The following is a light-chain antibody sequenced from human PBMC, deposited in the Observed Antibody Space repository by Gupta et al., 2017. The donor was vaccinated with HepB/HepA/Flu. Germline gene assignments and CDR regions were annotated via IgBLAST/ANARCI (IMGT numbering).Light chain of an antibody. Sequence: DIVMTQSPDSLAVSLGERATINCKSSQSVLYSSNNKNYLAWYQQKPGQPPKLLIYWASTREFGVPDRFSGSGSGTDFTLTISSLQAEDVAVYYCQQEDSRPLTFGGGTKVEIK. CDR3: QQEDSRPLT. CDR2: WAS. V-gene: IGKV4-1*01. J-gene: IGKJ4*01. CDR1: QSVLYSSNNKNY.